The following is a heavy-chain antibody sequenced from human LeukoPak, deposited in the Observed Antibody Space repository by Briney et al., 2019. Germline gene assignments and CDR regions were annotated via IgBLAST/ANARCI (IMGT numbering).Heavy chain of an antibody. Sequence: SETLSLTCTVSGGSISSYYWSWIRQPPGKGLEWIGYIYYSGSTNYNPSLKSRVTISVDTSKNQFSLKLSSVTAADTAVYYCARVLRECGSYYFDYWGQGTLVTVSS. V-gene: IGHV4-59*01. CDR3: ARVLRECGSYYFDY. CDR2: IYYSGST. CDR1: GGSISSYY. D-gene: IGHD1-26*01. J-gene: IGHJ4*02.